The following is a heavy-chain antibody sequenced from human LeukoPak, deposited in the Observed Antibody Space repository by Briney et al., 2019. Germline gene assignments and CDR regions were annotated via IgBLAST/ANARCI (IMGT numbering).Heavy chain of an antibody. Sequence: ASVKVSCKASGYTFTSYGISWVRQAPGQGLEWMGWISAYNGNTNYAQKLQGRVTMTTDTSTSTAYMELRSLRSDDTAVYYCARDAPYSSGWYGLDAFDIWGQGTMVTVSS. CDR1: GYTFTSYG. D-gene: IGHD6-19*01. V-gene: IGHV1-18*01. CDR2: ISAYNGNT. CDR3: ARDAPYSSGWYGLDAFDI. J-gene: IGHJ3*02.